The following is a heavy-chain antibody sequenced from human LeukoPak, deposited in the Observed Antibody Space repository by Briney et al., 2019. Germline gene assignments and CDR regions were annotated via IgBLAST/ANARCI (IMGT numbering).Heavy chain of an antibody. CDR1: GGSISSGGYY. J-gene: IGHJ6*03. D-gene: IGHD6-13*01. CDR3: TRTYSSSWFSMRAAYYYMDV. Sequence: SQTLSLTCTVSGGSISSGGYYWSWIRQPPGKGLEWIGYIYFRGGTSYNPSLKSRVTMSVDTSKNQFSLKLSSVTAADTAVYYCTRTYSSSWFSMRAAYYYMDVWGKGTTVIVSS. CDR2: IYFRGGT. V-gene: IGHV4-61*08.